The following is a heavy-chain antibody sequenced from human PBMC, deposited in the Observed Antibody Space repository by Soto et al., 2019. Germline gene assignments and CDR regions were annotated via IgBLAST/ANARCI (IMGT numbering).Heavy chain of an antibody. CDR3: ARSIADTDPFDY. J-gene: IGHJ4*02. CDR1: GFTFSSYS. Sequence: PGGSLRLSCAASGFTFSSYSMNWVRQAPGKGLEWVSSISSSSSYIYYADSVKGRFTISRDNAKNSLYLQMNSLRAEDTAVYYCARSIADTDPFDYWGQGTLVTVSS. V-gene: IGHV3-21*01. D-gene: IGHD6-6*01. CDR2: ISSSSSYI.